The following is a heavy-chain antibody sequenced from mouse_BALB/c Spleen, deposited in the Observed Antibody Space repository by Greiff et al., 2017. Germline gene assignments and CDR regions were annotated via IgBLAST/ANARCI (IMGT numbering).Heavy chain of an antibody. Sequence: EVKLMESGGGLVQPGGSLKLSCAASGFTFSSYGMSWVRQTPDKRLELVATINSNGGSTYYPDSVKGRFTISRDNAKNTLYLQMSSLKSEDTAMYYCARGNWVAYWGQGTLVTVSA. CDR1: GFTFSSYG. CDR3: ARGNWVAY. J-gene: IGHJ3*01. CDR2: INSNGGST. D-gene: IGHD2-1*01. V-gene: IGHV5-6-3*01.